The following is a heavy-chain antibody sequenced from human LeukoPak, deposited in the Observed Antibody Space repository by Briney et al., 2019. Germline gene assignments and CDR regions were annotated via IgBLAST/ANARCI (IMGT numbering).Heavy chain of an antibody. CDR1: GLILSRFG. V-gene: IGHV3-33*06. D-gene: IGHD1-26*01. CDR3: AQSVGATTFGPFDN. Sequence: GGSLRLSCAASGLILSRFGMHWVRQAPGKGLEWVANIWYDGSKTYFQDSVKGRFNISRDNSQSTVYLHMNSLRVDDTAVYYCAQSVGATTFGPFDNWGQGTLVIVSS. J-gene: IGHJ4*02. CDR2: IWYDGSKT.